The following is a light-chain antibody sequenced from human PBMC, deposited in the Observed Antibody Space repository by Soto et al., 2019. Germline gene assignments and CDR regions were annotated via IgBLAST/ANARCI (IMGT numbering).Light chain of an antibody. CDR3: FSFTTISTQV. Sequence: QSVLTQAASLSGCPGQSITISCTGTSSDIGAYDYVSWFQQRPGEAPKLMISAVNNRPSGVSNRFSGSKSGDTAYLPISGLQVEVEAEYFCFSFTTISTQVFGTVTKVTVL. V-gene: IGLV2-14*01. J-gene: IGLJ1*01. CDR1: SSDIGAYDY. CDR2: AVN.